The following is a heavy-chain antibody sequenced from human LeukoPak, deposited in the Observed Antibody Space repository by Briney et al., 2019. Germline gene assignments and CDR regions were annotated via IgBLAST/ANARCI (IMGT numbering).Heavy chain of an antibody. D-gene: IGHD3-22*01. CDR1: GFMFSSYV. J-gene: IGHJ4*02. V-gene: IGHV3-23*01. CDR2: ISNNDGST. CDR3: ANRDIVMVITTGSAAQY. Sequence: GGSLRLSCAASGFMFSSYVMSWVRQAPGKGLEWVSLISNNDGSTYYADSVKGRFTISRDNSKNTLYLQMSSLRAEDTAVYYCANRDIVMVITTGSAAQYWGQGTLVTVSS.